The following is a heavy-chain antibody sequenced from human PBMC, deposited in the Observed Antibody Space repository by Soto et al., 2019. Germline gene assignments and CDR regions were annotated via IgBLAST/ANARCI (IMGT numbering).Heavy chain of an antibody. D-gene: IGHD6-6*01. Sequence: PGGALRLSCAASGFTFSSHAIRLVPPAPGKALEWCSAMSGSGGSTYYADSVKGRFTISRDNSKNTLYLQMNSLRAEDTAVFYCAKEYSSSHDAFDIWGQGTMVTVSS. CDR2: MSGSGGST. CDR3: AKEYSSSHDAFDI. CDR1: GFTFSSHA. J-gene: IGHJ3*02. V-gene: IGHV3-23*01.